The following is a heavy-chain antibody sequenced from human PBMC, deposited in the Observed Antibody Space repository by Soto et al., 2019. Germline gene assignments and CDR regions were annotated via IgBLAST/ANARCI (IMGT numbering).Heavy chain of an antibody. J-gene: IGHJ4*02. CDR1: GGPFSSYV. D-gene: IGHD6-13*01. Sequence: QVQLVQSGAEVKKPGSSVKVSCKASGGPFSSYVLTWVRQAPGQGLEWMGRIIPMFGITDFAPKFQGRVTMTAAKSTTTADMELSSLRSEDTAIYYCARDRALNNAAVGMAYWGQGTLVTVSS. V-gene: IGHV1-69*04. CDR2: IIPMFGIT. CDR3: ARDRALNNAAVGMAY.